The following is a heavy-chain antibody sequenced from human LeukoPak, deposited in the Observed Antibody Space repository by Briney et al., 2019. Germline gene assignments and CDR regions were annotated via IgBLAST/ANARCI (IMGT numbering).Heavy chain of an antibody. V-gene: IGHV3-48*01. CDR3: ARDTKYAFDN. CDR2: IGISSGNT. J-gene: IGHJ4*02. CDR1: GFTFSSYS. Sequence: GGSLRLSCAASGFTFSSYSMNWFRQAPGKGLEWISYIGISSGNTKYADSVKGRFTISGDKAKNSVYLQMNSLRVEDTAVYYCARDTKYAFDNWGQGTPVTVSS. D-gene: IGHD2-2*01.